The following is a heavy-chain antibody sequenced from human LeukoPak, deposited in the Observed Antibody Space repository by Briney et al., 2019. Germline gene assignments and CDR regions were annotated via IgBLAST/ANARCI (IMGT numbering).Heavy chain of an antibody. J-gene: IGHJ4*02. V-gene: IGHV3-30*04. Sequence: GGSLRLSCAASGFTFSSYAMHWVRQAPGKGLEWVAVISYGGSNKYYADSVKGRFTISRDNSKNTLYLQMNSLRAEDTAVYYCARDRVMRGVAYYFDYWGQGTLVTVSS. D-gene: IGHD3-16*01. CDR3: ARDRVMRGVAYYFDY. CDR2: ISYGGSNK. CDR1: GFTFSSYA.